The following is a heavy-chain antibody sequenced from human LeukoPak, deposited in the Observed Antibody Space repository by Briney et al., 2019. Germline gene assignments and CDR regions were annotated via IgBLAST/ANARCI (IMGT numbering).Heavy chain of an antibody. CDR1: GFTFRDHA. V-gene: IGHV3-49*04. CDR2: IRSEAYGGTT. J-gene: IGHJ6*04. Sequence: GRSLRLSCTASGFTFRDHAMTWVRQAPGKGLEWVGFIRSEAYGGTTEYATSVKGRFIISRDDLTSIAYLRMNSLKTEDTAVYYRSRGPINLRVYDGMDVWGEGTTVIVSS. D-gene: IGHD3-9*01. CDR3: SRGPINLRVYDGMDV.